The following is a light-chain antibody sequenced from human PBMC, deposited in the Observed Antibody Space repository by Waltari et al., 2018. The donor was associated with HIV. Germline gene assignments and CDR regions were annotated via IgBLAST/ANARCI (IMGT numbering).Light chain of an antibody. CDR2: AAS. Sequence: DIQMTQSPSSLFASVGDRVTITCRASQGISNSLAWYQQKPGKAPKLLLFAASSLESWVPSRFSGSGSWTDYPLTINSLQPEDFATYYCQQYYITPWTFGQGTRVEIK. V-gene: IGKV1-NL1*01. CDR1: QGISNS. CDR3: QQYYITPWT. J-gene: IGKJ1*01.